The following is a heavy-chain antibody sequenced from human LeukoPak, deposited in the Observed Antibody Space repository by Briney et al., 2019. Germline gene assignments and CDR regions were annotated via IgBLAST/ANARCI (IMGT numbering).Heavy chain of an antibody. CDR2: IYSGGST. Sequence: PGGSLRLSCAVSGFTVSSNYMSWVRQASGKGLEWVSVIYSGGSTYYADSVKGRFTISRDNSKDTLYLQMNSLRAEDTAVYYCARGTYDSSGYFGSDYWGQGTLVTVSS. V-gene: IGHV3-66*01. CDR1: GFTVSSNY. CDR3: ARGTYDSSGYFGSDY. J-gene: IGHJ4*02. D-gene: IGHD3-22*01.